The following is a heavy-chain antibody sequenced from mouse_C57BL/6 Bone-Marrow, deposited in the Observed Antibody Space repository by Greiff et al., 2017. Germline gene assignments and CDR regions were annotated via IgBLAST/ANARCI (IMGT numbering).Heavy chain of an antibody. CDR1: GFNIKDDY. CDR2: IDPENGDT. J-gene: IGHJ3*01. D-gene: IGHD2-4*01. V-gene: IGHV14-4*01. Sequence: EVQLQESGAELVRPGASVKLSCTASGFNIKDDYMHWVKQRPEQGLAWIGWIDPENGDTEYASKFQGKATITADTSSNTAYLQLSSLTSEDTAVYYCTIDYDPFAYWGQGTLVTVSA. CDR3: TIDYDPFAY.